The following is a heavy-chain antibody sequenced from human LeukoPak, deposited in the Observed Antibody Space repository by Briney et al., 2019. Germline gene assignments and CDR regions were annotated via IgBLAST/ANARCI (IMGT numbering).Heavy chain of an antibody. D-gene: IGHD4-17*01. CDR1: AFRFSSYG. J-gene: IGHJ3*02. CDR3: AKDPNGDYIGTFDI. Sequence: GGSLRLSCAASAFRFSSYGMHWVRQAPGKGPEWVAFIRSDSSNQYYADSVKGRFTISRDNSKNTLYLQMNNLRAEDTAIYYCAKDPNGDYIGTFDIWGQGTMVTVSS. V-gene: IGHV3-30*02. CDR2: IRSDSSNQ.